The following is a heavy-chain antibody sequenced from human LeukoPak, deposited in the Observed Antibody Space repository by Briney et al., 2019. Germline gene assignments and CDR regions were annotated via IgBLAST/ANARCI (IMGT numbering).Heavy chain of an antibody. CDR2: MSSSGSTI. J-gene: IGHJ4*02. CDR3: ARESRQWLVLGGVDY. D-gene: IGHD6-19*01. CDR1: GFTFSRYY. Sequence: PGGSLRLSCAASGFTFSRYYMHWVRQAPGKGLEWVSYMSSSGSTIYYADSVKGRFTISRDNAKNSLYLQMNSLRAEDTAVYYCARESRQWLVLGGVDYWGQGTLVTVSS. V-gene: IGHV3-11*04.